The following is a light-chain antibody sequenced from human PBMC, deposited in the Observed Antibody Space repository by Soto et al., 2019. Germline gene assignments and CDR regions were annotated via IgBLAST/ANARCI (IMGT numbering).Light chain of an antibody. Sequence: EIVMSQSPLSLPVTPGEPASISCRSSQSLLHSNGYNYLDWYLQKPGQSPQLLIYLGSNRASGVPDRFSGSGSGTDFTLKISRVEAEDVGVYSCMQAIHTPLTFGGGTKVDIK. J-gene: IGKJ4*01. CDR2: LGS. V-gene: IGKV2-28*01. CDR1: QSLLHSNGYNY. CDR3: MQAIHTPLT.